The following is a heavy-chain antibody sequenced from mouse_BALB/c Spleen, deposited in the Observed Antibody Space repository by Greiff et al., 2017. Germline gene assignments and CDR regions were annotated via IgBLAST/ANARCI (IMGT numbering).Heavy chain of an antibody. CDR1: GYAFSSYW. D-gene: IGHD2-2*01. J-gene: IGHJ2*01. Sequence: VQLQQSGAELVRPGSSVKISCKASGYAFSSYWMNWVKQRPGQGLEWIGQIYPGDGDTNYNGKFKGKATLTADKSSSTAYMQLSSLTSEDSAVYFCAPFYYGYDEAFDYWGQGTTLTVSS. CDR2: IYPGDGDT. CDR3: APFYYGYDEAFDY. V-gene: IGHV1-80*01.